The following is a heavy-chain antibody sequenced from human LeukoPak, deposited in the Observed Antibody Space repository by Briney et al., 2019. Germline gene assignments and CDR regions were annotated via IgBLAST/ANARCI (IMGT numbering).Heavy chain of an antibody. D-gene: IGHD5-18*01. Sequence: GGSLRLSCAASGFXVSTTYMSWVRQAPGKGLEWVSLIYSGGSTYYADSVKGRFTISRDNSKNTLYLQMNSLRAEDTAVYYCAREGSVDTAMVFDYWGQGTLVTVSS. J-gene: IGHJ4*02. CDR1: GFXVSTTY. CDR2: IYSGGST. V-gene: IGHV3-66*01. CDR3: AREGSVDTAMVFDY.